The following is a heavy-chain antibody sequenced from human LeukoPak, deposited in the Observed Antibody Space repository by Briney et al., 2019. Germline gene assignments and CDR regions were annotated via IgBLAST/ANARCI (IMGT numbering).Heavy chain of an antibody. J-gene: IGHJ4*02. Sequence: SETLSLTCTVSGGPISSSRYYWGWIRQPPGTGLEWIGSIYYSGGSFYNPSLKSRVTLSVDTSTNQFSLNLNSATAADTAVYYCARLLDSSGDYWGQGTLVTVSS. CDR1: GGPISSSRYY. D-gene: IGHD3-22*01. CDR3: ARLLDSSGDY. V-gene: IGHV4-39*01. CDR2: IYYSGGS.